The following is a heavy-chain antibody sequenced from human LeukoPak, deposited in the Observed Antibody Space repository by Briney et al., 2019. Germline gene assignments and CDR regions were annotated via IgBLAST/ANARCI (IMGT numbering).Heavy chain of an antibody. CDR1: GYTFTGYY. D-gene: IGHD6-6*01. CDR3: ARDDSSSSIFDY. CDR2: INPNSGGT. V-gene: IGHV1-2*02. J-gene: IGHJ4*02. Sequence: ASVKVSCKASGYTFTGYYMHWVRQAPGQGLEWMGWINPNSGGTNYAQKFQGRVTMTRDTSISTVYMELSRLRSDDTAVYYCARDDSSSSIFDYWGQGTLVTVSS.